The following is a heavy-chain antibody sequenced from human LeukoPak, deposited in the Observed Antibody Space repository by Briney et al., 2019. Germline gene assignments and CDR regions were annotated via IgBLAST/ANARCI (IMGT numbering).Heavy chain of an antibody. CDR1: GFPFSSYW. CDR2: IKQDGSKK. D-gene: IGHD5-24*01. Sequence: GGSLRLSCVASGFPFSSYWMTWVRQAPGKGLEWVANIKQDGSKKSYVDSVKGRFTISRDNAKNSLYLQMNSLRAEETAIYYCTRVGYIDEGIDYWGQGTLVTVSS. J-gene: IGHJ4*02. CDR3: TRVGYIDEGIDY. V-gene: IGHV3-7*04.